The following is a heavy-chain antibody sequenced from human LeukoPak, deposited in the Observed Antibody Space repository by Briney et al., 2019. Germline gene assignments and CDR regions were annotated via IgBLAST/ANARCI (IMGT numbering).Heavy chain of an antibody. CDR1: GGSFSGYY. CDR3: ARVSSSWYQDWYFDL. V-gene: IGHV4-59*10. D-gene: IGHD6-13*01. J-gene: IGHJ2*01. CDR2: IDTSGNT. Sequence: SETLSLTCAVYGGSFSGYYWSWIRQPAGKGLEWIGRIDTSGNTNYKPSLKSRVTMSVDTSKNQFSLKLSSVTAADTAVYYCARVSSSWYQDWYFDLWGRGTLVTVSS.